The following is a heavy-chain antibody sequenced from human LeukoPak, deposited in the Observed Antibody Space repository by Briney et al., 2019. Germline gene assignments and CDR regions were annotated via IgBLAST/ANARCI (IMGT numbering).Heavy chain of an antibody. CDR2: IIPILGIA. V-gene: IGHV1-69*04. D-gene: IGHD4-11*01. J-gene: IGHJ4*02. Sequence: ASVKVSCKASGGTFSSYAISWVRQAPGQGLEWMGRIIPILGIANYAQKFQGRVTITADESTSTAYMELSSLRSEDTAVYYCARDLLKDYSNYGHFDYWGQGTLVTVSS. CDR3: ARDLLKDYSNYGHFDY. CDR1: GGTFSSYA.